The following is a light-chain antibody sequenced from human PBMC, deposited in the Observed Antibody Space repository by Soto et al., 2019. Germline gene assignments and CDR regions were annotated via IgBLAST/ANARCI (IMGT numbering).Light chain of an antibody. CDR1: QSVRTY. J-gene: IGKJ4*01. CDR3: QDRSNWPLFT. CDR2: DAS. Sequence: EIVLTQSPVTLSLSPGERATLSCRASQSVRTYLAWYQVKPGQAPRLLIYDASSRASGVPARFSGSGSGTDFTLTIYSLEAEDSGIYYCQDRSNWPLFTFGGGTKVDIK. V-gene: IGKV3-11*01.